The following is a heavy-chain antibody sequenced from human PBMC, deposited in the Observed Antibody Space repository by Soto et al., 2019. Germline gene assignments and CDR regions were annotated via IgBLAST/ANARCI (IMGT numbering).Heavy chain of an antibody. CDR2: IIPIFGTA. CDR1: GGTFSSYA. CDR3: ASTPNYDSSGYYPYYFDY. Sequence: QVQLVQSGAEVKKPGSSVKVSCKASGGTFSSYAISWVRQAPGQGLEWMGGIIPIFGTANYAQKFQGRVTITADKSPSTAYMELSSLRSEDTAVYYCASTPNYDSSGYYPYYFDYWGQGTLVTVSS. J-gene: IGHJ4*02. D-gene: IGHD3-22*01. V-gene: IGHV1-69*06.